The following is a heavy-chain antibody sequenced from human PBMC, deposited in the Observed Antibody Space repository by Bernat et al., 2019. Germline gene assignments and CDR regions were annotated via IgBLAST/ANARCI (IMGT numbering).Heavy chain of an antibody. Sequence: EVQLVESGGGLVQPGGSLRLSCAASGFTVSSNYMSWVRQAPGKGLEWVSVIYSGGSTYYADSVKGRFTISRDNSKNTLYLQMNSLRAEDTAVYYCARGHSPFGGVVITPYYYYGMDVWGQGTTVTVSS. CDR2: IYSGGST. D-gene: IGHD3-3*01. CDR1: GFTVSSNY. V-gene: IGHV3-66*01. CDR3: ARGHSPFGGVVITPYYYYGMDV. J-gene: IGHJ6*02.